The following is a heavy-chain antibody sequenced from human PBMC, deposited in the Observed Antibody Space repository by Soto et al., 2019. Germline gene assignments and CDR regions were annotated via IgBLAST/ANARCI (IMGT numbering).Heavy chain of an antibody. CDR1: GFTFSSYG. V-gene: IGHV3-30*18. D-gene: IGHD4-4*01. CDR3: AKARLTDYRRYYFDY. J-gene: IGHJ4*02. Sequence: GGSLRLSCAASGFTFSSYGMHWVRQAPGKGLEWVAVISYDGSNKYYADSVKGRFTISRDNSKNTLYLQMNSLRAEDTAVYYCAKARLTDYRRYYFDYWGQGTLVTVSS. CDR2: ISYDGSNK.